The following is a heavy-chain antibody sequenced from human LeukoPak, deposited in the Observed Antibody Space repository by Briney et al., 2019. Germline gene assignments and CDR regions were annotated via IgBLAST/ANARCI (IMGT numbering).Heavy chain of an antibody. CDR2: ISSSSSTI. D-gene: IGHD3-22*01. Sequence: PGGSLRLSCAASGFTFSSYSMNWVRQAPGKGLEWVSYISSSSSTIYYADSVKGRFTISRDNAKNSLYLQMNSLRAEDTAVYYRARYYYDSSGYPALDYWGQGTLVTVSS. J-gene: IGHJ4*02. CDR1: GFTFSSYS. V-gene: IGHV3-48*04. CDR3: ARYYYDSSGYPALDY.